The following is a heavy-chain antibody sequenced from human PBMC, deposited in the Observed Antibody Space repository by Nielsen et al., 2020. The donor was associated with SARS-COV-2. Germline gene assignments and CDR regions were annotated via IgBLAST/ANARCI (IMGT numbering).Heavy chain of an antibody. Sequence: GSLRLSCAVSGESFSGYYQWSWIRQPPGKGLEWIGEVNYRGGTNYNPSLKSRVTISMDASKNQFSLKMSFVTAADTAVYYCARESGLDTTDNWGQGVLVTVSS. J-gene: IGHJ4*02. V-gene: IGHV4-34*01. D-gene: IGHD3/OR15-3a*01. CDR1: GESFSGYY. CDR3: ARESGLDTTDN. CDR2: VNYRGGT.